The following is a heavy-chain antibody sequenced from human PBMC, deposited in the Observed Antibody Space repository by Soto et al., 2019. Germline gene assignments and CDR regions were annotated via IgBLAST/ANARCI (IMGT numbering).Heavy chain of an antibody. CDR1: GFAFSIYP. Sequence: PGGSLRLSCAASGFAFSIYPMHWVRQAPGKGLEYVSAISDNGGNTYYADSVKGRFTISRDNSKNTLYLQMNSLRAEDTAVYYCARAFDYWGQGTLVTVSS. CDR3: ARAFDY. V-gene: IGHV3-64*02. CDR2: ISDNGGNT. J-gene: IGHJ4*02.